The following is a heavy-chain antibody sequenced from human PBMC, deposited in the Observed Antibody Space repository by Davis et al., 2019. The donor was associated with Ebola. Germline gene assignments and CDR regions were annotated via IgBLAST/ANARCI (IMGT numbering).Heavy chain of an antibody. J-gene: IGHJ4*02. V-gene: IGHV4-61*01. CDR2: IYYSGST. CDR3: ARGLVATADFDY. CDR1: GGSVSSGSYY. D-gene: IGHD5-12*01. Sequence: PSETLSLTCTVSGGSVSSGSYYWSWIRQPPGKGLEWIGYIYYSGSTNYNPSLKSRVTISVDTSKNQFSLKLSSVTAADTAVYYCARGLVATADFDYWGQGTLVTVSS.